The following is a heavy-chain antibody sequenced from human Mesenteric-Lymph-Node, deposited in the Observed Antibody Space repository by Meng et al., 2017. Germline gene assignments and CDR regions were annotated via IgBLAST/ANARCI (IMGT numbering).Heavy chain of an antibody. CDR3: ARGFVKYTVTRVGNWFDP. Sequence: KLRESGPGWVMPSETLSLTCAGSGGSTSSSNWWSWVRQPPGKGLEWIGEIYHSGSTNYNPSLKSRVTISVDKSKNQFSLNLSSVTAADTAVYYCARGFVKYTVTRVGNWFDPWGQGTLVTVSS. CDR2: IYHSGST. V-gene: IGHV4-4*02. J-gene: IGHJ5*02. CDR1: GGSTSSSNW. D-gene: IGHD4-17*01.